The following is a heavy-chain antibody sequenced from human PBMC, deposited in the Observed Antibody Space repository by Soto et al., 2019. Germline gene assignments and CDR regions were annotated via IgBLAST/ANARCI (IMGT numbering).Heavy chain of an antibody. Sequence: GGSLRLSCAASGFTFSSYAMSWVRQAPGKGLEWVSAISGSGGSTYYADSVKGRFTISRDNSKNTLYLQMNSLRAEDTAVYYCAKDLTTYISCWNPHYCDGMDVWGQGSTVTGSS. CDR1: GFTFSSYA. V-gene: IGHV3-23*01. CDR3: AKDLTTYISCWNPHYCDGMDV. D-gene: IGHD6-13*01. J-gene: IGHJ6*02. CDR2: ISGSGGST.